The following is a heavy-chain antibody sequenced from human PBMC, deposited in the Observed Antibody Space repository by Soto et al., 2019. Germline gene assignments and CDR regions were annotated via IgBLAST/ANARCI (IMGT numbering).Heavy chain of an antibody. D-gene: IGHD6-6*01. CDR2: INPNSGGT. J-gene: IGHJ4*02. V-gene: IGHV1-2*04. CDR1: GYTFTGYY. CDR3: ARHGGYSSSSPFDY. Sequence: ASVKVSCKASGYTFTGYYMHWVRQAPGQGLEWMGWINPNSGGTNYAQKFQGWVTMTRDTSISTAYMELSRLRSDDTAVYYCARHGGYSSSSPFDYWGQGTLVTVSS.